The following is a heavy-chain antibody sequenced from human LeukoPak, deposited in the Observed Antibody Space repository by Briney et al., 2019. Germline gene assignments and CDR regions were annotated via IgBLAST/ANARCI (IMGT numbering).Heavy chain of an antibody. V-gene: IGHV4-39*01. CDR1: GGSISSSSYY. J-gene: IGHJ3*02. CDR3: ARSGYREGADALDI. D-gene: IGHD5-18*01. Sequence: SETLSLTCTVSGGSISSSSYYWGWIRQPPGKGLEWIGSMYYSGSTYYNPSLKSRVTISVDTSKNQFSLKLSSVTAADTAVYYCARSGYREGADALDIWGQGTMVTVSS. CDR2: MYYSGST.